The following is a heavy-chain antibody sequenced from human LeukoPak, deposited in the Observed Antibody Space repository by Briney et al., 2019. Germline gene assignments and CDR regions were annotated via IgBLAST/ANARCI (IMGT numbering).Heavy chain of an antibody. J-gene: IGHJ6*04. V-gene: IGHV4-30-4*01. CDR1: GGSISSGDYY. CDR2: IYYSGST. D-gene: IGHD3-10*01. Sequence: KSSQTLSLTCTVSGGSISSGDYYWSWIRQPPGKGLEWIGYIYYSGSTYYNPSLKSRVTISVDTSKSQFSLKLSSVTAADTAVYYCARGGSMVRGIHYYGMDVWGKGTTVTVSS. CDR3: ARGGSMVRGIHYYGMDV.